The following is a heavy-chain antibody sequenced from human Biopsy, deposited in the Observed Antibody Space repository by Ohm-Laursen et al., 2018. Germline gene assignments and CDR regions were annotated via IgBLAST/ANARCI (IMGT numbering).Heavy chain of an antibody. CDR3: VRGVDYYDPYHYYALDV. J-gene: IGHJ6*02. V-gene: IGHV4-34*01. D-gene: IGHD3-22*01. CDR1: GEPFNGYY. CDR2: INHSGRT. Sequence: TLSLTCAVYGEPFNGYYWSWIHQTPGKGLEWIGEINHSGRTNYNPSLKSRVTISVDTSKNQFSLKVRSVTAADTAVYYCVRGVDYYDPYHYYALDVWGQGTTVTVSS.